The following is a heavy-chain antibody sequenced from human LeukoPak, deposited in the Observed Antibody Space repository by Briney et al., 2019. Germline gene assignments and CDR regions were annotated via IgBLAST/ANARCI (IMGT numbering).Heavy chain of an antibody. CDR3: ARTNYDSSGRGVFDY. CDR1: GFTFNSYE. D-gene: IGHD3-22*01. Sequence: QPGGSLRLSCAASGFTFNSYEMNWVRQAPGKGLEGVSYISSRGSTIYYADSVKGRFNISRDNAKNSLYLQMNSLRAEDTAVYYCARTNYDSSGRGVFDYWGQGTLVTVSS. V-gene: IGHV3-48*03. CDR2: ISSRGSTI. J-gene: IGHJ4*02.